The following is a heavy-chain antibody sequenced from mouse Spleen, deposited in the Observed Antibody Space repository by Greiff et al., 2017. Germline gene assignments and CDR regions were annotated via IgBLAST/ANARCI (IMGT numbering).Heavy chain of an antibody. Sequence: VKLMESGPELVKPGASVKMSCKASGYTFTSYVMHWVKQKPEQGLEWIGWIFPGDGSTKYNEKFKGKATLTTDKSSSTAYMQLSRLTSEDSAVYFCARSVIYYATWFAYWGQGTLVTVSA. CDR3: ARSVIYYATWFAY. J-gene: IGHJ3*01. CDR2: IFPGDGST. V-gene: IGHV1S56*01. CDR1: GYTFTSYV. D-gene: IGHD2-1*01.